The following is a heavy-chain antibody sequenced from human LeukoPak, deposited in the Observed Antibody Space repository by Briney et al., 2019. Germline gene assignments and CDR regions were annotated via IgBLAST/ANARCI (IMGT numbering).Heavy chain of an antibody. V-gene: IGHV3-21*01. CDR2: ISSSSSYI. D-gene: IGHD3-10*01. CDR3: VREVYYGSGSNFDY. Sequence: GGSLRLSCAASGFTFSRYWMHWVRQAPGKGLEWVSSISSSSSYIYYADSVKGRFTISRDNAKNSLYLQMNSLRAEDTAVYYCVREVYYGSGSNFDYWGQGTLVTVSS. J-gene: IGHJ4*02. CDR1: GFTFSRYW.